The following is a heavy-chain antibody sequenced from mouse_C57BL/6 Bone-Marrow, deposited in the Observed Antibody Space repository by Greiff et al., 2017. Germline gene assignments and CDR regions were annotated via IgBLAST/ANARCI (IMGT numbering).Heavy chain of an antibody. Sequence: VQLKESGAELVRPGASVKLSCTASGFNIKDDYMHWVKQRPEQGLEWIGGIDPENGDTEYASKFQGKATITADTSSNTAYLQLSSLTSEDTAVYYCTTESHYYAMDYWGQGTSVTVSS. CDR2: IDPENGDT. CDR3: TTESHYYAMDY. CDR1: GFNIKDDY. V-gene: IGHV14-4*01. J-gene: IGHJ4*01.